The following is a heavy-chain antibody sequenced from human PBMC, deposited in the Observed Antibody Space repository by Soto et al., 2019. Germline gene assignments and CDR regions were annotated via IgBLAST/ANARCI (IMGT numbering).Heavy chain of an antibody. Sequence: EVQLVESGGGLVKPGGSPRLSCAASGFTFSSYSMNWVRQAPGKGLEWVSSISSSSSYIYYADSVKGRFTISRDNAKNSLYLQMNSLRAEDTAVYYCARELEAAMVHAGAFDIWGQGTMVTVSS. V-gene: IGHV3-21*01. CDR2: ISSSSSYI. J-gene: IGHJ3*02. D-gene: IGHD5-18*01. CDR1: GFTFSSYS. CDR3: ARELEAAMVHAGAFDI.